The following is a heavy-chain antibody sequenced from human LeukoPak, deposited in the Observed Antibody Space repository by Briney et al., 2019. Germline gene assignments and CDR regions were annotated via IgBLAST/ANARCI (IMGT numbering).Heavy chain of an antibody. D-gene: IGHD4-11*01. CDR2: IYYSGRT. J-gene: IGHJ4*02. V-gene: IGHV4-39*01. CDR3: ATQGNYFRISDY. CDR1: GGSIRSSSYY. Sequence: PSETLSLTCTVSGGSIRSSSYYWGWIRQPPGKGLEWIGVIYYSGRTYYNPSLKSRVTISVDTSNNQFSLKLTSVTAADTAVYYCATQGNYFRISDYWGQGTLVTVSS.